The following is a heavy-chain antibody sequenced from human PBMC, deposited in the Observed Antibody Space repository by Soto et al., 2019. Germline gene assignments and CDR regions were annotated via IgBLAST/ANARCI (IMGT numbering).Heavy chain of an antibody. V-gene: IGHV5-51*01. CDR1: GYSFSRYW. CDR3: ARRDYNILTGYYSYGMDV. J-gene: IGHJ6*02. Sequence: GESLKISCKGYGYSFSRYWIGWVRQMPGKGREWVGIMYPGDAYTKYSPSFEGQVTISVDKSISTAYLQWSSLKASDTAMYYCARRDYNILTGYYSYGMDVWGHGTTVTVSS. D-gene: IGHD3-9*01. CDR2: MYPGDAYT.